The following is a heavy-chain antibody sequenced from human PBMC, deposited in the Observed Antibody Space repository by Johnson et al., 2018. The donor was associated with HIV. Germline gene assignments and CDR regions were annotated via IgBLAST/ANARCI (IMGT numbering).Heavy chain of an antibody. J-gene: IGHJ3*02. CDR3: ARHQLLVHDVFNI. CDR2: INWTGGST. V-gene: IGHV3-20*04. D-gene: IGHD1-1*01. CDR1: GFTFSNYG. Sequence: MLLVESGGGVVQPGRSLRLSCAASGFTFSNYGMSWVRQAPGKGLEWVSGINWTGGSTGYADSVTGRFNISRDNAKNSLFLQMNSLRADDTAVYYCARHQLLVHDVFNIWGQGTVVIVSS.